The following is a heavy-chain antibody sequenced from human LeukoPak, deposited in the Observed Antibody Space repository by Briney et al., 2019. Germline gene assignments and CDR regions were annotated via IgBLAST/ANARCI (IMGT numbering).Heavy chain of an antibody. CDR1: GFTFSSYS. Sequence: GGSLRLSCAASGFTFSSYSMNWVRQAPGKGLEWVSSISSSSSYIYYADSVKGRFTISRDNSKNTLYLQMNSLRAEDTAVYYCAKGGTNRITIFGVVIPTDYWGQGTLVTVSS. V-gene: IGHV3-21*04. CDR2: ISSSSSYI. J-gene: IGHJ4*02. D-gene: IGHD3-3*01. CDR3: AKGGTNRITIFGVVIPTDY.